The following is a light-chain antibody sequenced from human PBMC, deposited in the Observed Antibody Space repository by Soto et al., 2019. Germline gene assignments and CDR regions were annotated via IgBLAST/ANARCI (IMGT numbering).Light chain of an antibody. CDR1: QDINNC. CDR2: DAS. Sequence: DIQMTQSPSSLSASVGDRVTITCQAGQDINNCLNWYQQKPGKAPKLLIYDASNLETGVPSRFSGSGSGTDFTFTISSLQPEDIATYYCQQYDNLPGYTFGQGTKLEIK. V-gene: IGKV1-33*01. J-gene: IGKJ2*01. CDR3: QQYDNLPGYT.